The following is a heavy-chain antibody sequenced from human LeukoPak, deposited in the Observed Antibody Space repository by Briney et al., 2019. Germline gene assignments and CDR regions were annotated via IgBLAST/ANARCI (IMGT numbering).Heavy chain of an antibody. J-gene: IGHJ4*02. CDR3: GRRGGYYDY. D-gene: IGHD3-3*01. CDR2: INPNSGDT. CDR1: GYSFTGYY. Sequence: ASVKVSCKASGYSFTGYYIHWVRQAPGQGLEWIGWINPNSGDTNHAQKFQGRVTMTRDTSITTAHMELSSLTSDDTAVYYCGRRGGYYDYWGQGTLVTVSS. V-gene: IGHV1-2*02.